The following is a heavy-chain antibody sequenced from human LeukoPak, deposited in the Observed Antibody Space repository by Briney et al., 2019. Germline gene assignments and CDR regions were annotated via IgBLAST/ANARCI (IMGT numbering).Heavy chain of an antibody. V-gene: IGHV3-53*01. CDR2: IYSGGST. CDR1: GFTVSSNY. J-gene: IGHJ6*02. Sequence: GGSLRLSCAASGFTVSSNYMSWVRQAPGKGLEWVSVIYSGGSTYYADSVKGRFTISRDNSKNTLYFQMNSLRAEDTAVYYCASPLGGKHCSGGSCYSMVDYYYGMDVWGQGTTVTVSS. CDR3: ASPLGGKHCSGGSCYSMVDYYYGMDV. D-gene: IGHD2-15*01.